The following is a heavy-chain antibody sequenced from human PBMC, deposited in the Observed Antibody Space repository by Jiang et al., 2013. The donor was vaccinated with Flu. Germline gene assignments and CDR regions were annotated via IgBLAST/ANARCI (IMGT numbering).Heavy chain of an antibody. D-gene: IGHD3-10*01. Sequence: KPTQTLTLTCTFSGFSLSTSGMRVSWIRQPPGKALEWLARIDWDDDKFYNTSLKTRLTISKDTSKNQVVLTMTNMDPVDTATYYCVRMSPYYGSGTYYYMDVWGEGTTVTVSS. CDR3: VRMSPYYGSGTYYYMDV. J-gene: IGHJ6*03. V-gene: IGHV2-70*04. CDR2: IDWDDDK. CDR1: GFSLSTSGMR.